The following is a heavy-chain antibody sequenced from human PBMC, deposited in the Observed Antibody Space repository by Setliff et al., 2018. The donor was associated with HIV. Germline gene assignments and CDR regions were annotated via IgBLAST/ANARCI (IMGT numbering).Heavy chain of an antibody. J-gene: IGHJ4*02. CDR1: GGSISSGSYY. Sequence: SETLSLTCIVSGGSISSGSYYWSWIRQPAGKGLEWIGRIYTSGRTNHNPSLKSRVTISVDTSKNQFSLKLSSVTAADTAVYYCARDLGILSNWLYYFDDWGQGTLVTVS. V-gene: IGHV4-61*02. CDR2: IYTSGRT. CDR3: ARDLGILSNWLYYFDD. D-gene: IGHD6-13*01.